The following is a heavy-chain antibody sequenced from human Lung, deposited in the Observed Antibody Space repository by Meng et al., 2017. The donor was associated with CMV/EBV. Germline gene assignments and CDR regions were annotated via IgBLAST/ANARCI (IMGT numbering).Heavy chain of an antibody. J-gene: IGHJ6*02. CDR3: AREGTMVRGVYYYYYGRDV. Sequence: SXTXSLXCTVSGGSISSSSYYWGWIRQPPGRGLEWIGTIYYSGSTYYNPSLKSRVTISLDTSKNQFSLKLSSVTAADTAVYYCAREGTMVRGVYYYYYGRDVWXQGTXVNGAS. CDR1: GGSISSSSYY. V-gene: IGHV4-39*07. CDR2: IYYSGST. D-gene: IGHD3-10*01.